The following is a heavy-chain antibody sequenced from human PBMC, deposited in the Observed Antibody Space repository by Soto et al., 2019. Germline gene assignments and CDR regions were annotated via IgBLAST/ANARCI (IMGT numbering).Heavy chain of an antibody. CDR1: GFTFTTYA. D-gene: IGHD3-10*01. CDR2: ISESGGST. V-gene: IGHV3-23*01. Sequence: DVQLLESGGGLVQPGGSLRLSCAASGFTFTTYAMNWVRQAPGRGLEWVSGISESGGSTYYADSVKGRFTISRDNPKNTLCLQRNSLRAEDTAVYRCAKAVMVRGIYYGMDVRGLGTTVTVSS. J-gene: IGHJ6*02. CDR3: AKAVMVRGIYYGMDV.